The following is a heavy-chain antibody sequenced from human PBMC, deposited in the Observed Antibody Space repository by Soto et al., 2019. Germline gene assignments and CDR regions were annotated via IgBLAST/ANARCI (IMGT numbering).Heavy chain of an antibody. CDR1: GYTLTELS. D-gene: IGHD1-26*01. J-gene: IGHJ2*01. V-gene: IGHV1-24*01. CDR3: ATASGSYYEHSWYFDL. Sequence: QVQLVQSGAEVKKPGASVKVSCKVSGYTLTELSMHWVRQAPGKGLEWMGGFDPEDGETIYAQKFQGRVNMTEDTSTDTVYVELRSLRSEDTGVYYCATASGSYYEHSWYFDLWGRGTLVTVSS. CDR2: FDPEDGET.